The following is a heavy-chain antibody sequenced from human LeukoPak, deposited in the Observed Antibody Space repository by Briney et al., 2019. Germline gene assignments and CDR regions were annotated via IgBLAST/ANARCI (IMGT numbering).Heavy chain of an antibody. CDR1: GGSISSSY. Sequence: SETLSLTCTVSGGSISSSYWTWIRQPPGKGLEWIGYIDYSGSTNYNPSLKSRVTISLDTSKNHFSLKLSSVTAADTAVYYCARDRGTWNDDGFDYWGQGTLVTVSS. D-gene: IGHD1-1*01. CDR3: ARDRGTWNDDGFDY. CDR2: IDYSGST. J-gene: IGHJ4*02. V-gene: IGHV4-59*12.